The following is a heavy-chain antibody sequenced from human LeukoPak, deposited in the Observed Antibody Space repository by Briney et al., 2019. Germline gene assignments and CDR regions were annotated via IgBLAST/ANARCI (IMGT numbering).Heavy chain of an antibody. CDR3: ARVSRPVLAFDI. CDR2: INSDGTGA. CDR1: GLTLNSYW. Sequence: GGSLRLSCAASGLTLNSYWMHWVRQAPGKGLVWVSRINSDGTGASYADSVKGRFTISRDNAKNTLYLQMNSLRAEDTAVYYCARVSRPVLAFDIWGQGTMVSVSS. V-gene: IGHV3-74*01. J-gene: IGHJ3*02. D-gene: IGHD3-3*02.